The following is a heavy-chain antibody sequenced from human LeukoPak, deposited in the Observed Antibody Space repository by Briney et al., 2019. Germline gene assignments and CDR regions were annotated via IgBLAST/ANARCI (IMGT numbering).Heavy chain of an antibody. J-gene: IGHJ4*02. CDR3: AREWGSSWPVFDY. Sequence: SETLSLTCTVSGGSISSGSYYWSWIRQPAWKGLEWIGRIYTSGSTNYNPSLKSRVTISVDTSKNQFSLKLSSVTAADTAVYYCAREWGSSWPVFDYWGQGNVVTVSS. CDR2: IYTSGST. CDR1: GGSISSGSYY. V-gene: IGHV4-61*02. D-gene: IGHD6-13*01.